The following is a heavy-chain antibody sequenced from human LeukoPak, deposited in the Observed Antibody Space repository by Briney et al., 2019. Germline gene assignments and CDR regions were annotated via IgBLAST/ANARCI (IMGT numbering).Heavy chain of an antibody. D-gene: IGHD3-10*01. CDR3: ARDRRRYYGSGSYWADY. CDR1: GFTFSSYG. J-gene: IGHJ4*02. V-gene: IGHV3-33*01. CDR2: IWNDGSNK. Sequence: GGSLRLSRAATGFTFSSYGMHGVRQAPAKGRAGVAVIWNDGSNKYNADSVKDRFTISRDNSKNTLYLHMSSRRAEDTAVYYCARDRRRYYGSGSYWADYWGQGTLVTVSS.